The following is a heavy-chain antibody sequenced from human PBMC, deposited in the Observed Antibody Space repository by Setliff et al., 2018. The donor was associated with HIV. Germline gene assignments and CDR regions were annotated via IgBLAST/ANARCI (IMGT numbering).Heavy chain of an antibody. CDR1: GFTFSSYW. D-gene: IGHD1-1*01. CDR2: IKPDGSDK. J-gene: IGHJ4*02. V-gene: IGHV3-7*01. CDR3: ARVYTYTYDY. Sequence: PGGSLRLSCAASGFTFSSYWMNWVRQAPGKGLERVANIKPDGSDKCYVDSVKGRFTISRDNAKNSVYLEMNSLRDEDTALYYCARVYTYTYDYWGQGTLVTVSS.